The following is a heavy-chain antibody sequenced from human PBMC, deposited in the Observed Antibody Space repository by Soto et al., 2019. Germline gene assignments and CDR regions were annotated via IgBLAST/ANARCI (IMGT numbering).Heavy chain of an antibody. J-gene: IGHJ4*02. CDR1: GFTFSSYG. Sequence: QVQLVESGGGVVQPGRSLRLSCAASGFTFSSYGMHWVRQAPGKGLEWVAVISYDGSNKYYADSVKGRFTISRDNSKNTLYLQMNSLRADDTAVYYCAKEQTRWELLPTLVQGDWGQGTLVTVSS. CDR3: AKEQTRWELLPTLVQGD. V-gene: IGHV3-30*18. CDR2: ISYDGSNK. D-gene: IGHD1-26*01.